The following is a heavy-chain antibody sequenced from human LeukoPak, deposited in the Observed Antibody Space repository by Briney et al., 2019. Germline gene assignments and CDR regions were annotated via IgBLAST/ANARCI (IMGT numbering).Heavy chain of an antibody. CDR2: IYTGGST. J-gene: IGHJ4*02. CDR1: GGSISSYY. Sequence: SETLCLTCTVSGGSISSYYWSWIRQPAGKGLEWIGRIYTGGSTNYNPSLKSRVTISVDKSKNQFSLKLSSVTAADTAVYYCAREAFAVTPFDYWGQGTLVTVSS. CDR3: AREAFAVTPFDY. V-gene: IGHV4-4*07. D-gene: IGHD4-17*01.